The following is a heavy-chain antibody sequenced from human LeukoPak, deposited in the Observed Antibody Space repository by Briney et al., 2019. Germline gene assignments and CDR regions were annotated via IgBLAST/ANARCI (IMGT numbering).Heavy chain of an antibody. CDR2: MNPNSGNT. V-gene: IGHV1-8*01. CDR3: ARVASGYSYALSGAFDI. CDR1: GYTFTSYD. D-gene: IGHD5-18*01. Sequence: GASVTVSCKASGYTFTSYDINWVRQATGQGLEWMGWMNPNSGNTGYAQKFQGRVTMTRNASISTAYMELSSLRSEDTAVYYCARVASGYSYALSGAFDIWGQGTMVTVSS. J-gene: IGHJ3*02.